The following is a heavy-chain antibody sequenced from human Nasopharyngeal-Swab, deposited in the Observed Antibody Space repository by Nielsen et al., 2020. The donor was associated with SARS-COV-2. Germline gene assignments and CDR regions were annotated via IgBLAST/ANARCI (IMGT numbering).Heavy chain of an antibody. CDR2: IIPIFGTA. V-gene: IGHV1-69*13. J-gene: IGHJ6*02. D-gene: IGHD2-2*01. CDR3: ARVVPAALGGMDV. CDR1: GGTFSSYA. Sequence: SVKVSCKASGGTFSSYAISWVRPAPGHGLEWMGGIIPIFGTANYAQKFQGRVTITADESTSTAYMELSSLRSEDTAVYYCARVVPAALGGMDVWGQGTTVTVSS.